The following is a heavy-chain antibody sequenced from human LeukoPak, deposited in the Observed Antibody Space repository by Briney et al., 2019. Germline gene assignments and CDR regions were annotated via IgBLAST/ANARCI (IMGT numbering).Heavy chain of an antibody. V-gene: IGHV4-39*07. CDR3: ATDSSGYHYYFDY. Sequence: PSETLSLTCTVSGGSISSRSYSWGWIRQPPGKGLEWIGTIYYSGSASYNPSLKSRVTMSVDTSKNQFSLKLSSVTAADTAVYYCATDSSGYHYYFDYWGQGTLVTVSS. CDR2: IYYSGSA. D-gene: IGHD3-22*01. J-gene: IGHJ4*02. CDR1: GGSISSRSYS.